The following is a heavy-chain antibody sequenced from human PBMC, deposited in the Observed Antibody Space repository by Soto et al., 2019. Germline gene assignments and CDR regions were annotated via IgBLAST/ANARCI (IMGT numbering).Heavy chain of an antibody. CDR2: ISGSGGST. D-gene: IGHD3-22*01. V-gene: IGHV3-23*01. CDR1: GFTFSSYA. CDR3: AKDLEVARDSSGSIDY. J-gene: IGHJ4*02. Sequence: GGSLRLSCAASGFTFSSYAMSWVRQAPGKGLEWVSAISGSGGSTYYADSVKGRFTISRDNSKNTLYLQMNSLRAEDTAVYYCAKDLEVARDSSGSIDYWGQGTLVTVSS.